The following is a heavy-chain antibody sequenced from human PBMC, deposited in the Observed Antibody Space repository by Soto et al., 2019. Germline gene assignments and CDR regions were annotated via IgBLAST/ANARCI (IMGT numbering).Heavy chain of an antibody. Sequence: QITLNESGPTQVKPRQTLTLTCTFSGFSLTTSGVGVGWIRQSPGKAPEWLALIYWDDDKRYSPSLKSRLTNTKDPSKNQVVLTMADLDPADTATYYCAHRVLRTVFGLVTTTAIYFDFWAQGTPVAVSS. CDR2: IYWDDDK. D-gene: IGHD3-3*01. CDR1: GFSLTTSGVG. J-gene: IGHJ4*02. CDR3: AHRVLRTVFGLVTTTAIYFDF. V-gene: IGHV2-5*02.